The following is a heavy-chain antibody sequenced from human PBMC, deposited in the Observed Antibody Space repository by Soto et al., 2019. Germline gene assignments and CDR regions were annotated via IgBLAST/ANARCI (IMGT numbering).Heavy chain of an antibody. CDR2: IWYDGSNK. CDR1: GFTFSSYG. CDR3: AKDGSRYYYGSGSYFSLDY. D-gene: IGHD3-10*01. V-gene: IGHV3-30*02. J-gene: IGHJ4*02. Sequence: GGSLRLSCAASGFTFSSYGMHWVRQAPGKGLEWVAVIWYDGSNKYYADSVKGRFTISRDNSKNTLYLQMNSLRAEDTAVYYCAKDGSRYYYGSGSYFSLDYWGQGTLVTVSS.